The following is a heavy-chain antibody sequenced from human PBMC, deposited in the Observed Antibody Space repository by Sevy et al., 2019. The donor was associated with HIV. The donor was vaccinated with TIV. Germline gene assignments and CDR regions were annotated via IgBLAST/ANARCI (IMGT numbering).Heavy chain of an antibody. CDR1: GFTFTNYA. CDR2: IFGARGVI. V-gene: IGHV3-23*01. D-gene: IGHD3-22*01. CDR3: AGGGYDSSGSFDAFDI. J-gene: IGHJ3*02. Sequence: GSLRLSCAASGFTFTNYAMNWVRQAPGKGLEWVSTIFGARGVIYDADSLKGRFTISRDNSKNTLYLQMDSLRAEDTAVYYCAGGGYDSSGSFDAFDIWGQGTMVTVSS.